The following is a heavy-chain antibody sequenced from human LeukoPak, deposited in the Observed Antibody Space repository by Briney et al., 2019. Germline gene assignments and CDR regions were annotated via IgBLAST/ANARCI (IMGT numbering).Heavy chain of an antibody. D-gene: IGHD6-19*01. CDR3: ARENPIAVAAGYYGMDV. Sequence: SVKVSCKASGGTFSSYAISWVRQAPGQGLEWMGRIIPILGIANYAQKFQGRVTITADKSTSTAYMELSSLRSEDTAVYYCARENPIAVAAGYYGMDVWGQGATVTVSS. CDR2: IIPILGIA. CDR1: GGTFSSYA. V-gene: IGHV1-69*04. J-gene: IGHJ6*02.